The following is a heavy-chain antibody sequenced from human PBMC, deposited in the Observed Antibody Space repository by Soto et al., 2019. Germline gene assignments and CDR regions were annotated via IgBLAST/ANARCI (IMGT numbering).Heavy chain of an antibody. D-gene: IGHD3-22*01. CDR1: GYTFTSYG. V-gene: IGHV1-18*01. Sequence: ASVKVSCKASGYTFTSYGISWVRQAPGQGLEWMGWISAYNGNTNYAQKLQGRVTMTTDTSTSTAYMELRSLRSDDTAVYYCARLRLTYYYDSSGYPDYWGQGTLVTVSS. CDR3: ARLRLTYYYDSSGYPDY. CDR2: ISAYNGNT. J-gene: IGHJ4*02.